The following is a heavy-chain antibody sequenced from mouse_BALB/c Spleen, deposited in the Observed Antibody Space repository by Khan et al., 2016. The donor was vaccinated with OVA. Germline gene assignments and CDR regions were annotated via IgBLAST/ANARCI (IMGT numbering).Heavy chain of an antibody. CDR1: GYSFTSYW. J-gene: IGHJ2*01. V-gene: IGHV1-5*01. CDR3: TRSYDSFYFDY. Sequence: VQLKQSGTVLARPGTSVKMSCKASGYSFTSYWMHWVKQRPGQGLEWIGAIYPGISDTRYNQKFKGKAKLTAVTSASTVSMEFSSLTNEDSAVYYCTRSYDSFYFDYWGQGSTLAVSS. CDR2: IYPGISDT. D-gene: IGHD2-4*01.